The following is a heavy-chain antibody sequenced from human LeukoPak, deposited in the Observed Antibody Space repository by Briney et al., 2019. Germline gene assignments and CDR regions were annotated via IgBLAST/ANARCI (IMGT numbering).Heavy chain of an antibody. CDR3: TRVDTGRGGGWVPSDY. Sequence: GGSLRLSCAVFGLTVNSNYMTWVRQAPGKGLEWVSVIYSDGKTYRADSVKGRFTISRDNSKNTVYLQMNSLRPEDTAVYYCTRVDTGRGGGWVPSDYWGQGTLVTVSS. V-gene: IGHV3-66*02. D-gene: IGHD3-10*01. CDR2: IYSDGKT. J-gene: IGHJ4*02. CDR1: GLTVNSNY.